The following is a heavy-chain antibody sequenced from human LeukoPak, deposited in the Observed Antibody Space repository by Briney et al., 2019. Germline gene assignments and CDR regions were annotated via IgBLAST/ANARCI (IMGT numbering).Heavy chain of an antibody. CDR2: FDPEDGET. CDR3: VTDSSGYYYDAFDI. D-gene: IGHD3-22*01. Sequence: ASVKVSCKVSGYTLTELSMHWVRQAPGKGLEWMGGFDPEDGETIYAQKFQGRVTMTEDTSTDTAYMELSSLRSEDTAVYYCVTDSSGYYYDAFDIWGQGTMVTVSS. V-gene: IGHV1-24*01. J-gene: IGHJ3*02. CDR1: GYTLTELS.